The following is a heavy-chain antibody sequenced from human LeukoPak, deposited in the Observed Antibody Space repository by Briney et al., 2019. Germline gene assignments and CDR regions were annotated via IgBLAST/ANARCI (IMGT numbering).Heavy chain of an antibody. CDR2: TRNKDNGYTI. V-gene: IGHV3-72*01. J-gene: IGHJ4*02. D-gene: IGHD1-1*01. Sequence: SLRLSCAAAGFIFSDHYMDWVSQAPGKGLEWDGSTRNKDNGYTIEYAASVTGRFTISRDDSKNSLYLQMNSLRTEDTAVYYCTRRNWNSHDYWGQGTLVTVSS. CDR1: GFIFSDHY. CDR3: TRRNWNSHDY.